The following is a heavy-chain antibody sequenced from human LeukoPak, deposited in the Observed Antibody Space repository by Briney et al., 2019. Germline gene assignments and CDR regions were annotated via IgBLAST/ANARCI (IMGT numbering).Heavy chain of an antibody. Sequence: SETLSLTCTVSGGSISSYYWSWIRQPPGKGLEWIGYIYYSGSTNYNPSLKSRVTISVDTSKNQFSLKLSSVTAADPAVYYCARGSDFDWLSEFDYWGQGTLVTVSS. V-gene: IGHV4-59*01. J-gene: IGHJ4*02. CDR3: ARGSDFDWLSEFDY. CDR1: GGSISSYY. D-gene: IGHD3-9*01. CDR2: IYYSGST.